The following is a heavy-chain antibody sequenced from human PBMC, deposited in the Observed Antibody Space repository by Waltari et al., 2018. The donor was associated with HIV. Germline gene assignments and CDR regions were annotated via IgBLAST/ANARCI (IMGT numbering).Heavy chain of an antibody. CDR1: GFTFSNFA. CDR2: IWYDGENK. Sequence: QVQLVESGGGVVQPGRSLRLSCAASGFTFSNFAMHWVRQAPGKGLEWVAVIWYDGENKYYADSVKGRFTSSRDNSKNTLYLQMNSLRVEDTAVYYCARGGYYYDISGYYHYWGQGTLVTVSS. J-gene: IGHJ4*02. CDR3: ARGGYYYDISGYYHY. D-gene: IGHD3-22*01. V-gene: IGHV3-33*01.